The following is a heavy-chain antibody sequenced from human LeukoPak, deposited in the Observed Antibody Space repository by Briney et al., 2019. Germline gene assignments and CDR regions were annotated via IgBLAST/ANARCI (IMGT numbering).Heavy chain of an antibody. CDR3: ARDLIAAGSEGSGY. D-gene: IGHD6-13*01. J-gene: IGHJ4*02. CDR1: GFTFSSYA. V-gene: IGHV3-23*01. CDR2: LSGSGGNT. Sequence: GGSLRLSCAASGFTFSSYAMSWVRQAPGKGLEWVSTLSGSGGNTYYADSVKGRFTISRDNAKNSLYLQMNSLRAEDTAVYYCARDLIAAGSEGSGYWGQGTLVTVSS.